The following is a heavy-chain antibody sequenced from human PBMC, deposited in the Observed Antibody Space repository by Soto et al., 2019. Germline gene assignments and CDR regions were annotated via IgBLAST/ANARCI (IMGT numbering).Heavy chain of an antibody. CDR2: ISNNGDGT. J-gene: IGHJ4*02. Sequence: GGSLRLSCVASGFTFSSYAMHWVRQAPGKGLEYVSAISNNGDGTYYADSVKGRFSISRDNSNNTLYLQMISLRADDTAVFFCADGQYCSGGSCRLDYWGQGTLVTVSS. CDR3: ADGQYCSGGSCRLDY. CDR1: GFTFSSYA. D-gene: IGHD2-15*01. V-gene: IGHV3-64*04.